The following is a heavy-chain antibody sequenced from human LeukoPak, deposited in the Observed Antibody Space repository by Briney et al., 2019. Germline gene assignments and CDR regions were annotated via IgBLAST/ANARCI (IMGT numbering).Heavy chain of an antibody. CDR3: ARVDTAMVTGFDY. CDR1: GFTFSNYW. Sequence: GGSLRLSCAASGFTFSNYWMSWVRQAPGKGLEWVANIKQDGSEKYYVDSVKGRFTISRDNAKNSLYLQMNSLRDEDTAVYYCARVDTAMVTGFDYWGQGTLVTVSS. D-gene: IGHD5-18*01. CDR2: IKQDGSEK. V-gene: IGHV3-7*04. J-gene: IGHJ4*02.